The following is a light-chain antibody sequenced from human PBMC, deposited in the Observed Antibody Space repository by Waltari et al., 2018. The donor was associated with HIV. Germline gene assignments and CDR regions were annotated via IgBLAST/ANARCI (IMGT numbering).Light chain of an antibody. CDR2: GAS. V-gene: IGKV3-20*01. J-gene: IGKJ1*01. Sequence: EIVLTQSPGTLSLSPGERATLYCRASQSVSDSYLVWYQQKPGQAPRLIIYGASNRATGIPDRFSGSGSGTDFTLTISRLDPEDFAVYYCQQFAGSVWTFGQGTRVEIK. CDR1: QSVSDSY. CDR3: QQFAGSVWT.